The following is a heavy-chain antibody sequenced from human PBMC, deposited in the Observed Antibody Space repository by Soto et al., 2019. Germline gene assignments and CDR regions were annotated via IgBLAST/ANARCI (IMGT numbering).Heavy chain of an antibody. CDR2: INHSGST. J-gene: IGHJ2*01. CDR3: ARYVGLAVADNSWYFDL. CDR1: GGSFSGYY. Sequence: QVQLQQWGAGLLKPSETLSLTCAVYGGSFSGYYWSWIRKPPGKGLEWIGEINHSGSTNYNPSPKRRVTISVDTSKNNFSLKVSSGTAADTAVYYGARYVGLAVADNSWYFDLWGRGTLVTVSS. D-gene: IGHD6-19*01. V-gene: IGHV4-34*01.